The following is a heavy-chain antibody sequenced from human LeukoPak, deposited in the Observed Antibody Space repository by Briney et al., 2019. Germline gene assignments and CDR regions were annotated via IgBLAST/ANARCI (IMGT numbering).Heavy chain of an antibody. CDR2: IVGSSST. Sequence: PGGSLRLSCAASGFTFSNFAMTWVRQAPGKGLEWVSSIVGSSSTYYADSLKGRFTISRDNAKNSLYLQMNSLRAEDTAVYYCARIGAGSARDYWGQGTLVTVSS. V-gene: IGHV3-21*01. CDR3: ARIGAGSARDY. CDR1: GFTFSNFA. D-gene: IGHD6-13*01. J-gene: IGHJ4*02.